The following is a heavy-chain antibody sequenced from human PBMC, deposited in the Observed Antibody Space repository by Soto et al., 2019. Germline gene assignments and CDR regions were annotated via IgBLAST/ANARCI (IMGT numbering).Heavy chain of an antibody. CDR2: FSSGSSDT. CDR1: GFTFSRVS. V-gene: IGHV3-21*01. Sequence: GSLRLSCEASGFTFSRVSMNCVRQVPGTGLERVASFSSGSSDTWYADSVKGRFIISRDNAQNSLFLQTNTLRPEDTAMYYCARVAYWGPGTQVTVSS. J-gene: IGHJ4*02. CDR3: ARVAY.